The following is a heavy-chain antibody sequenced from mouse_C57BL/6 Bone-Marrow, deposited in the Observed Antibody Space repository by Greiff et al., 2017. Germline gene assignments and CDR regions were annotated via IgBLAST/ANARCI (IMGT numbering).Heavy chain of an antibody. D-gene: IGHD2-4*01. V-gene: IGHV1-5*01. CDR2: IYPGNSDT. CDR1: GYTFTSYW. Sequence: EVQLVESGTVLARPGASVKMSCKTSGYTFTSYWMHWVKQRPGQGLEWIGAIYPGNSDTSYNQKFKGKAKLTAVTSASTAYMELSSLTNEDSAVYYCTRKIRYDYDRGYYFDYWGQGTTLTVSS. CDR3: TRKIRYDYDRGYYFDY. J-gene: IGHJ2*01.